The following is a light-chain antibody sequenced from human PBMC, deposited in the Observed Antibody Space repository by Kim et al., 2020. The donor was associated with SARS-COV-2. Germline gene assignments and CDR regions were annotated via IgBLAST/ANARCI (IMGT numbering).Light chain of an antibody. Sequence: SPGERATLSCRASQSVSSSYLAWYQQKPGQAPRLLIYGASSRATGIPDRFSGSGSGTDFTLTISRLEPEDFVVYYCQQYGSSTLTFGGGTKVDIK. CDR2: GAS. J-gene: IGKJ4*01. CDR3: QQYGSSTLT. CDR1: QSVSSSY. V-gene: IGKV3-20*01.